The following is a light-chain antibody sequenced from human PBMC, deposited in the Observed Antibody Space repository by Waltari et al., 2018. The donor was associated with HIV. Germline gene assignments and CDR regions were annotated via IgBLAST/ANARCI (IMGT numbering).Light chain of an antibody. V-gene: IGKV1-33*01. Sequence: DIQMTQSQSSLSASVGDRVTITCQASQDISSYLNWYQQKPGKAPKLLIYDASDLETGVPSRFSGSGSGTDFTFTISSLQPADIATYYCQQYENVPVTFGPGTKVEIK. CDR3: QQYENVPVT. CDR2: DAS. CDR1: QDISSY. J-gene: IGKJ3*01.